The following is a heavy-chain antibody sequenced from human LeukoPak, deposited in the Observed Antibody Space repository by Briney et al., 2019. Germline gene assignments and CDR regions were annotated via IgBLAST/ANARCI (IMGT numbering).Heavy chain of an antibody. CDR3: ATNYYGSGPDH. CDR2: IKSDGSST. D-gene: IGHD3-10*01. J-gene: IGHJ4*02. V-gene: IGHV3-74*01. Sequence: GGSLRLSCAASGFTFSSYWMHSVRQAPGGGLVWVSRIKSDGSSTTYADSVKGRFTISRDNAKSTLYLQMNSLRAEDTAVYYCATNYYGSGPDHWGQGTLVTVSS. CDR1: GFTFSSYW.